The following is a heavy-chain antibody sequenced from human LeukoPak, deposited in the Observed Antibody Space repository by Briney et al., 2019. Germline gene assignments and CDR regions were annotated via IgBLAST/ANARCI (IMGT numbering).Heavy chain of an antibody. CDR1: GFTFSSYA. J-gene: IGHJ4*02. Sequence: GGSLRLSCAASGFTFSSYAMSWVRQAPGKGLEWVSAISGSGGSTYYADSVKGRFTISRDNSKNTLYLQMNSLRAEDTAVYYCAKGFGITFGGVIVTXFDYWGQGTLVTVSS. V-gene: IGHV3-23*01. CDR2: ISGSGGST. CDR3: AKGFGITFGGVIVTXFDY. D-gene: IGHD3-16*02.